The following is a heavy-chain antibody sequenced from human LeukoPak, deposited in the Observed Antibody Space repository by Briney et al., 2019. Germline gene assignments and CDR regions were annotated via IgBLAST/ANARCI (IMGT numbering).Heavy chain of an antibody. Sequence: SETLSLTCAVYDGSFSGYYCSWIRQPPGKGLQWIGEINHSGSVNYNPSLKSRVTISVDKSKNQFSLKLSSVTAADTAVYYCARVYNGDYENYFDYWGQGTLVTVSS. CDR2: INHSGSV. D-gene: IGHD4-17*01. J-gene: IGHJ4*02. CDR1: DGSFSGYY. V-gene: IGHV4-34*01. CDR3: ARVYNGDYENYFDY.